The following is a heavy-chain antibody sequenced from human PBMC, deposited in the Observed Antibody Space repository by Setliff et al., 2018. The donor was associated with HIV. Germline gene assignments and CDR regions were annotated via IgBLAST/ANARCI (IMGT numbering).Heavy chain of an antibody. Sequence: ASVKVSCKASGYMFTSYGIGWVRQAPGQGLEWMGWINPNSGGTNYAQKFQGRVTMTRDTSISTAYMELSRLRSDDTAVYYCARGSLLGYFDWLFPDWGQGTLVTVSS. CDR1: GYMFTSYG. D-gene: IGHD3-9*01. CDR2: INPNSGGT. CDR3: ARGSLLGYFDWLFPD. J-gene: IGHJ4*02. V-gene: IGHV1-2*02.